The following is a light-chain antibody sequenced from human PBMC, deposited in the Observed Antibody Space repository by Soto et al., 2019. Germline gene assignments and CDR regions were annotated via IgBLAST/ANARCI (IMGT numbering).Light chain of an antibody. CDR2: DAS. CDR3: QQYGSSPRT. V-gene: IGKV3D-20*01. J-gene: IGKJ1*01. CDR1: QSVSRSS. Sequence: EIVLTQSPATLSLSPGKRATLSCGASQSVSRSSLAWYQHKPGLAPRLLIYDASSRATGIPNRFSGSGSGTDFTLTISRLEPEDFAVYYSQQYGSSPRTFGQGTRVEIE.